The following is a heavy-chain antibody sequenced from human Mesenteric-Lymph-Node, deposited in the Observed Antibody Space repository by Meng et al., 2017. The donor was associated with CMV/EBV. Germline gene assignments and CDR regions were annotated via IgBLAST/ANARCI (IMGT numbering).Heavy chain of an antibody. V-gene: IGHV1-2*02. D-gene: IGHD3-3*01. J-gene: IGHJ6*02. CDR2: INPNSGGT. Sequence: ASVKVSCKASRGTLSNYAISWVRQAPGQGLEWMGWINPNSGGTNYAQKFQGRVTMTRDTSISTAYMELSRLRSDDTAVYYCASLRFLEWLSLDDGMDVWGQGTTVTVSS. CDR1: RGTLSNYA. CDR3: ASLRFLEWLSLDDGMDV.